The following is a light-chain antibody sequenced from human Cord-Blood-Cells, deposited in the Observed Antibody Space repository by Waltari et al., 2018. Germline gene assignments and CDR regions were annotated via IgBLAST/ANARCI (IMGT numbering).Light chain of an antibody. J-gene: IGLJ1*01. CDR2: RNN. V-gene: IGLV1-47*01. CDR1: SSNIGSNY. Sequence: QSVLNQPPSASGTPGQRVTISCSGSSSNIGSNYVYWYQQPPGTAPKLLIYRNNQRPSGVPDRFSGSKSGTSASLAISGLRSEDEADYYCAAWDDSLSGRYVFGTGTKVTVL. CDR3: AAWDDSLSGRYV.